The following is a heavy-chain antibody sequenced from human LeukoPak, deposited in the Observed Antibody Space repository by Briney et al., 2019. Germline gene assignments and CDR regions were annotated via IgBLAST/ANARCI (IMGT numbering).Heavy chain of an antibody. J-gene: IGHJ3*02. CDR1: GFTFSSYA. V-gene: IGHV3-53*01. CDR2: IYSGGST. CDR3: ATLARYAFEI. D-gene: IGHD5-12*01. Sequence: GGSLRHSCAASGFTFSSYAMSWVRQAPGKGLEWVSVIYSGGSTYYADSVKGRFTISRDNSKNTLYLQMNSLRAEDTAVYYCATLARYAFEIWGEGTMVTVS.